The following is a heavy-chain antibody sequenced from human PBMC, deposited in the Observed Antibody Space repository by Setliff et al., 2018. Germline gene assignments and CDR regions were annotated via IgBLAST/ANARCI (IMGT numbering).Heavy chain of an antibody. V-gene: IGHV3-7*01. CDR1: GFTFDDYA. D-gene: IGHD6-19*01. CDR2: IKQDGSEK. J-gene: IGHJ3*02. Sequence: PGGSLRLSCAASGFTFDDYAMHWVRQAPGKGLEWVANIKQDGSEKYYVDSVKGRFTISRDNAKNSLYLQMNSLRAEDTAVYYCAKNTEWLGDSYDAFDSWGQGTMVTVSS. CDR3: AKNTEWLGDSYDAFDS.